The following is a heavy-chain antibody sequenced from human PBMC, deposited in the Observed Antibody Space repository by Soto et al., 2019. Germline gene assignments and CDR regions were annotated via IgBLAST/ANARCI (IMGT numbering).Heavy chain of an antibody. V-gene: IGHV3-30*18. CDR3: AKEGGYGDFDY. Sequence: QVQLVESGGGVVQPGRSLRLSCAASGFTFSSYGMHWVRQAPGKGLEWVAVISYDGSNKYYADSVKGRFTISRDNSKNTPYLQMNSLRAEDTAVYYCAKEGGYGDFDYWGQGTLVTVSS. CDR1: GFTFSSYG. D-gene: IGHD3-10*01. CDR2: ISYDGSNK. J-gene: IGHJ4*02.